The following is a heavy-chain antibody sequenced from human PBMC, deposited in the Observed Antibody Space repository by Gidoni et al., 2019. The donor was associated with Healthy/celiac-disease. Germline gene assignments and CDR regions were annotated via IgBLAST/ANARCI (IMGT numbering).Heavy chain of an antibody. V-gene: IGHV2-5*01. D-gene: IGHD3-3*01. CDR2: IYCNDDK. CDR1: GFSLSTSGVG. J-gene: IGHJ1*01. Sequence: QITLKESGPTLVKPTQTLTLTCTFSGFSLSTSGVGVGWIRQPPGKALEWLALIYCNDDKRYSPSLKSRLTITKDTSKNQVVLTMTNMDPVDTATYYCAHRPPDYDFWSGYSAEYFQHWGQGTLVTVSS. CDR3: AHRPPDYDFWSGYSAEYFQH.